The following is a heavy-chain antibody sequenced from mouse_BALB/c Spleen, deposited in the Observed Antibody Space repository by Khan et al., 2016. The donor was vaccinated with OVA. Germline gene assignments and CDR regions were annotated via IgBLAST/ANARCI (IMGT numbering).Heavy chain of an antibody. CDR3: ARTARIKY. J-gene: IGHJ2*01. Sequence: EVQLQESGPGLVKPSQSLSLTCTVTGYSITSGYVWNWIRQFPGNKLEWMGYISSSGSTNYNPYLKSRITITRDTPQNQFFQQVNSVTTEDTATYYCARTARIKYWGQGTTLTVSS. V-gene: IGHV3-2*02. CDR2: ISSSGST. D-gene: IGHD1-2*01. CDR1: GYSITSGYV.